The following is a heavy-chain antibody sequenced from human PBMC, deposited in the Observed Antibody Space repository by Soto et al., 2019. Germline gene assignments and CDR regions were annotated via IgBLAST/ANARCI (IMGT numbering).Heavy chain of an antibody. V-gene: IGHV5-51*01. J-gene: IGHJ6*02. CDR3: ARPISNFRYYCYAMDV. D-gene: IGHD4-4*01. CDR1: GYTFTDYW. Sequence: GESLKLSCQGSGYTFTDYWIGWVRQLPGKGLEWMGIIYPGDSDTRYSPSFQGHVTITVDKSTSTAYLQWNTLKASDTAMYYCARPISNFRYYCYAMDVWGQGAKVTV. CDR2: IYPGDSDT.